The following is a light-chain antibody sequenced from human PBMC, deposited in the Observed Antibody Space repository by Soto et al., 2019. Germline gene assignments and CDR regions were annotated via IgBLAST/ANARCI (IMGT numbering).Light chain of an antibody. CDR1: QSVSSSY. V-gene: IGKV3-20*01. CDR2: GAS. J-gene: IGKJ1*01. Sequence: EIVLTQSPGTLSLSPGERATLSCRASQSVSSSYLAWYQQKPGQAPRLLIYGASSRATGILDRFSGSGSGTDFTLTISRLEPEDFAVYYCQQYGSSTGWTFGQGPKV. CDR3: QQYGSSTGWT.